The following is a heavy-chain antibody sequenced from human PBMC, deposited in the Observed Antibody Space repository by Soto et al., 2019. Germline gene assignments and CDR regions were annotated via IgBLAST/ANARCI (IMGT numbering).Heavy chain of an antibody. V-gene: IGHV3-30*18. Sequence: PGGSLRLSCAASGFTFISYGMHCVRQAPGKGLEWVAVISYDGSNKYYADSVKGRFTISRDNSKNTLYLQMNSLRAEDTAVYYCAKDQTFLGSYHEIDYWGQGTLVTVSS. J-gene: IGHJ4*02. CDR3: AKDQTFLGSYHEIDY. CDR2: ISYDGSNK. D-gene: IGHD1-26*01. CDR1: GFTFISYG.